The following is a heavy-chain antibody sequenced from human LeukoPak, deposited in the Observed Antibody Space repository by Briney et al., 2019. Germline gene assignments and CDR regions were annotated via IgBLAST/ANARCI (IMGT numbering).Heavy chain of an antibody. V-gene: IGHV4-34*01. J-gene: IGHJ4*02. CDR1: GGSFSGYY. Sequence: SETLSLTCVVYGGSFSGYYWSWIRQPPGKGLEWIGEINHSGSTNYNPSLKSRVTISVDTSKNQFSLKLSSVTAADTAVYYCARLGGRLDYWGQGTLVTVSS. CDR3: ARLGGRLDY. D-gene: IGHD2-15*01. CDR2: INHSGST.